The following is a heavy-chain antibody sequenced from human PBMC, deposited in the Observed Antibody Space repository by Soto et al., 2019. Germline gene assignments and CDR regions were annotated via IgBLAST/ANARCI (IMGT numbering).Heavy chain of an antibody. D-gene: IGHD2-21*02. Sequence: QITLKESGPTLVKPTQTLTLTCTFSGFSLSTSGVGVGWIRQPPGKALEWLALIYWDDDKRYSPSLKSRLTITKDTSKNHVVRTMTNMDPVDTAKYYCATDRNRAYCGGDCYSTTPYWYFDLWGRGTLVTVSS. CDR2: IYWDDDK. CDR3: ATDRNRAYCGGDCYSTTPYWYFDL. J-gene: IGHJ2*01. V-gene: IGHV2-5*02. CDR1: GFSLSTSGVG.